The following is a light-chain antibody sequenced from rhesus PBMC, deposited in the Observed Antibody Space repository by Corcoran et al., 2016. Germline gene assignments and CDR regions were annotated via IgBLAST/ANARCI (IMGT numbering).Light chain of an antibody. Sequence: DIQMTQSPSSLSASVGDTVTITCRASQGISSYLNWFQQKPGKAPKLLIYAASSLESGVPSRFSGSGSGTEFTLTISSLQPEDFAAYYCLQLNSYPYSFCQGTKVEIK. CDR3: LQLNSYPYS. V-gene: IGKV1-28*01. J-gene: IGKJ2*01. CDR2: AAS. CDR1: QGISSY.